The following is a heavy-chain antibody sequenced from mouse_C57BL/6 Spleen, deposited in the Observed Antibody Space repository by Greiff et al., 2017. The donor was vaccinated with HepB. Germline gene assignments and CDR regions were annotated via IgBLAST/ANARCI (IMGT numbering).Heavy chain of an antibody. V-gene: IGHV1-64*01. CDR1: GYTFTSYW. D-gene: IGHD4-1*01. CDR3: ARGYWESGGY. J-gene: IGHJ2*01. Sequence: QVQLKQPGAELVKPGASVKLSCKASGYTFTSYWIHWVKQRPGQGLEWIGMIHPNSGSTNYNEKFKSKATLTVDKSSSTAYMQLSSLTSEDSAVYYCARGYWESGGYWGQGTTLTVSS. CDR2: IHPNSGST.